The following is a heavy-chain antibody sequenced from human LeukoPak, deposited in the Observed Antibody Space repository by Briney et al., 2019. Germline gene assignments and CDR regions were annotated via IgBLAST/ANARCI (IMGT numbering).Heavy chain of an antibody. Sequence: SVKVSCKASGGTFSSYAISWVRQAPGQGLEWMGGIIPIFGTANYAQKFQGRVTITADKSTSTAYMEPSSLRSEDTAVYYCARADYDYVWGSKAGAGDVWGKGTTVTVSS. J-gene: IGHJ6*04. V-gene: IGHV1-69*06. CDR3: ARADYDYVWGSKAGAGDV. D-gene: IGHD3-16*01. CDR1: GGTFSSYA. CDR2: IIPIFGTA.